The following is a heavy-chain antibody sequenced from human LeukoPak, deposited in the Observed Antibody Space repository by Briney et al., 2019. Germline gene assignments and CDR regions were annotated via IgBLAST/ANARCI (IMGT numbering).Heavy chain of an antibody. Sequence: ASVKVSCTASGYTFTSYYMHWVRQAPGQGLEWMGIINPSGGSTSYAQKLQGRVTMTRDTSTSTVYMELSSMRSEETAVYYCARDSGEVGDTTADDFDIWGQGTMVTVSS. V-gene: IGHV1-46*04. CDR1: GYTFTSYY. CDR3: ARDSGEVGDTTADDFDI. CDR2: INPSGGST. D-gene: IGHD1-26*01. J-gene: IGHJ3*02.